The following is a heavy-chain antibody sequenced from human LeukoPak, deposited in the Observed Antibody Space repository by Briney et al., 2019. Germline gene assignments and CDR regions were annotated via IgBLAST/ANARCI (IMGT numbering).Heavy chain of an antibody. D-gene: IGHD6-19*01. CDR1: GGSISSSSYY. V-gene: IGHV4-39*01. CDR2: FFYSGNT. Sequence: SETLSLTCTVSGGSISSSSYYWGWIRQPPGKGLEWIGNFFYSGNTYYNPSLKSRVTISVDTSKNQFSLKVSSVTAADTAVYYCARHIRSRGWYVDYWGQGTLVTVSS. J-gene: IGHJ4*02. CDR3: ARHIRSRGWYVDY.